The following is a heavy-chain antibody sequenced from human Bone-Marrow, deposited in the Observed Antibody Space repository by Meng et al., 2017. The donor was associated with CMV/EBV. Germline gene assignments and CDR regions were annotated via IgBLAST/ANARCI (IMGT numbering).Heavy chain of an antibody. CDR3: ARDVHYYDSSGYLSWFDP. CDR1: GGSISSYY. J-gene: IGHJ5*02. V-gene: IGHV4-59*01. D-gene: IGHD3-22*01. Sequence: SETLSLTCTVSGGSISSYYWSWIRQPPGKGLEWIGYIYYSGSTNYNPSLKSRVTISVDTSKNQFSLKLSSVTAADTAVYYCARDVHYYDSSGYLSWFDPWGQGTLVTVYS. CDR2: IYYSGST.